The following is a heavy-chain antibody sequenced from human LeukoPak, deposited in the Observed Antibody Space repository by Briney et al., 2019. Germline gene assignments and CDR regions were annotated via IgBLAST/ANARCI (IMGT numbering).Heavy chain of an antibody. J-gene: IGHJ4*02. Sequence: PSETLSLTCTVSGGSISSSSYYWGWIRQPPGKGQEWIGSIYYSGSTYYNPSLKSRVSISKDASKNQFSLKVSSVTAADTAVYYCARIKKVDTSIDYWGQGTLVTVSS. CDR3: ARIKKVDTSIDY. CDR2: IYYSGST. V-gene: IGHV4-39*01. CDR1: GGSISSSSYY. D-gene: IGHD5-18*01.